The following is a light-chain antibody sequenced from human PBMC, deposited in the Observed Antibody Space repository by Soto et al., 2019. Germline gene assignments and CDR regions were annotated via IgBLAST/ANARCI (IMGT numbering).Light chain of an antibody. CDR2: GAS. CDR3: QQYNHWSSST. CDR1: QYISNN. Sequence: EIAMTQSPATLSVSLGERATLSCRASQYISNNLAWYQQRPGQAPSLLIYGASTRATGVPARFSGSGSGRDFLLSISGLQSEDSAVYYCQQYNHWSSSTFGQGTRLEIK. J-gene: IGKJ5*01. V-gene: IGKV3-15*01.